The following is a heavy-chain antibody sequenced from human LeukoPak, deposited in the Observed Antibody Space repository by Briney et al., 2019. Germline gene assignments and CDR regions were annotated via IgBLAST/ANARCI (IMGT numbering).Heavy chain of an antibody. J-gene: IGHJ4*02. CDR2: IIPIFGTA. CDR1: VGTFSKWA. V-gene: IGHV1-69*13. Sequence: GASVKVSYKRSVGTFSKWAIRWVGQAPGQGLEWMGGIIPIFGTANYAQKFQGRVTITSDESTSTAYMELSSLRSEDTAVYYCARARCMVVASTIDYWGQGTLVTVSS. CDR3: ARARCMVVASTIDY. D-gene: IGHD2-15*01.